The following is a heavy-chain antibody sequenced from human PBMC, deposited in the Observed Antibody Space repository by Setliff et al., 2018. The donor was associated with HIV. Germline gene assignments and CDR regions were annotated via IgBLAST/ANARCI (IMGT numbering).Heavy chain of an antibody. Sequence: SETLSLTCAVSGYSITGGYFWGWIRQPPGKGLEWIGHIYTSGSTNYNPSLKSRVTISVDTSKNQFSLKLNSVTAADTGVYYCARHRDPPGSRWIYYYYYMDLWGEGTTVTVSS. CDR1: GYSITGGYF. CDR2: IYTSGST. D-gene: IGHD6-13*01. V-gene: IGHV4-38-2*01. J-gene: IGHJ6*03. CDR3: ARHRDPPGSRWIYYYYYMDL.